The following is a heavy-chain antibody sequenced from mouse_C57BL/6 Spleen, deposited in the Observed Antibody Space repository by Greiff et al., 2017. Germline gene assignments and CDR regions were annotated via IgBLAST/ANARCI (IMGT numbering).Heavy chain of an antibody. CDR2: ISSGGSYT. CDR3: ARHGRDRNYFDY. D-gene: IGHD4-1*01. CDR1: GFTFSSYG. V-gene: IGHV5-6*01. J-gene: IGHJ2*01. Sequence: EVHLVESGGDLVKPGGSLKLSCAASGFTFSSYGMSWVRQTPDTRLEWVATISSGGSYTYSPDSVKGRFTISRDNAKNTLYLQMSSLKSEDTAMYYCARHGRDRNYFDYWGQGTTLTVSS.